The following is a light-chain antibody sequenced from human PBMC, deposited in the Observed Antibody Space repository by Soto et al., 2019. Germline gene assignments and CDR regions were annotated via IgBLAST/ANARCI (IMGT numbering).Light chain of an antibody. CDR3: QQYASAPLT. CDR1: LTVTNNY. V-gene: IGKV3-20*01. J-gene: IGKJ1*01. Sequence: EIVMTQSPVTLSVSPGERATLSCRASLTVTNNYLAWYQQKAGQAPRLVIYDASTRATGIPDRFSASGSGTDFTLTISRLEPEDFAVYFCQQYASAPLTFGQGTKVDIK. CDR2: DAS.